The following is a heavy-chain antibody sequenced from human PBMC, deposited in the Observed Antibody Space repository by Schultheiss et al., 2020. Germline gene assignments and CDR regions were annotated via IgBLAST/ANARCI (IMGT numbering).Heavy chain of an antibody. CDR3: AKGGGFCGGDCYSMVTYYGMDV. CDR1: GFTFSSYG. V-gene: IGHV3-33*06. D-gene: IGHD2-21*02. CDR2: IWYDGSNK. Sequence: GGSLRLSCAASGFTFSSYGMHWVRQAPGKGLEWVAVIWYDGSNKYYADSVKGRFTISRDNSKNTLYLQMNSLRAEDTAVYYCAKGGGFCGGDCYSMVTYYGMDVWGQGTTVTVSS. J-gene: IGHJ6*02.